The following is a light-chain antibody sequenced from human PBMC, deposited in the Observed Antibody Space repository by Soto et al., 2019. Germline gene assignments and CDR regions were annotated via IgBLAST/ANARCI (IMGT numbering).Light chain of an antibody. J-gene: IGLJ1*01. Sequence: SYELTQPPSVSVAPGQTARITCGGTNTGIKSVHWYQQKPGQAPVLGVYDDSDRPSRITELFSGSNSGNTATLTISRVEAGDEADYYCQVWDSSSDHPGVFGTGTKVTVL. CDR2: DDS. CDR3: QVWDSSSDHPGV. V-gene: IGLV3-21*02. CDR1: NTGIKS.